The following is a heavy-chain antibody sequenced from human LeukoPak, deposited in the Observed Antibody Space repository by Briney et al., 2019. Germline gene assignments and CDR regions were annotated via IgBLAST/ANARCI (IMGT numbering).Heavy chain of an antibody. J-gene: IGHJ4*02. D-gene: IGHD3-22*01. CDR2: INPSGGST. CDR1: GYTFTSYY. Sequence: GASVKVSCKASGYTFTSYYMHWVRQAPGQGLEWMGIINPSGGSTSYAQKFQGRVTMTRDTSTSTVYMELSSLRSEDTAVYYCARVPRDYDSSGYYDYWGQGTLVTVSS. CDR3: ARVPRDYDSSGYYDY. V-gene: IGHV1-46*01.